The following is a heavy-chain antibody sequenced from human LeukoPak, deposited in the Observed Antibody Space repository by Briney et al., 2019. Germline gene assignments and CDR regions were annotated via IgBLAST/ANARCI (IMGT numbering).Heavy chain of an antibody. CDR1: GFTFSSYE. Sequence: GGSLRLSRAASGFTFSSYEMNWVRQAPGKGLEWVSYISSSGSTKYYADSVKGRFTISRDNAKNSLYLQMNSLRAEDTAIYYCAREEVGLGDDFDYWGQGTLATVSS. J-gene: IGHJ4*02. CDR3: AREEVGLGDDFDY. CDR2: ISSSGSTK. D-gene: IGHD4-17*01. V-gene: IGHV3-48*03.